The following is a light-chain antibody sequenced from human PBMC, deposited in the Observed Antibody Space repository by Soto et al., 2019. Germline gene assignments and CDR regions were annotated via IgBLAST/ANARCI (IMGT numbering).Light chain of an antibody. Sequence: EIVLTQSPATLSLSPGERSTVSCSASQSVSSNLAWYQQKPGQAPSLLIYGASTRATGTPARFSGSGSGTEFTLTISSLQSEDFAVYYCQQYIRWPLTFGGGTKVDIK. CDR3: QQYIRWPLT. CDR2: GAS. CDR1: QSVSSN. V-gene: IGKV3-15*01. J-gene: IGKJ4*01.